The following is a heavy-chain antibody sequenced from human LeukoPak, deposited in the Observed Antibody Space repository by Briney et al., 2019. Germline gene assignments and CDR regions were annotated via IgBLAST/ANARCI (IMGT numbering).Heavy chain of an antibody. CDR3: ARDVRYCSSTSCWWDY. CDR2: ISWDGGST. Sequence: PGGSLRLSCAASGFTFDDYAMHWVRQAPGKGLEWVSLISWDGGSTYYAGSVKGRFTISRDNSKNSLYLQMNSLRAEDTALYYCARDVRYCSSTSCWWDYWGQGTLVTVSS. CDR1: GFTFDDYA. J-gene: IGHJ4*02. V-gene: IGHV3-43D*03. D-gene: IGHD2-2*01.